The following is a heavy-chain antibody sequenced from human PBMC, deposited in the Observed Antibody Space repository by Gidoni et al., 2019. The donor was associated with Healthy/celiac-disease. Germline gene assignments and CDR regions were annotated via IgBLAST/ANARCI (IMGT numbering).Heavy chain of an antibody. D-gene: IGHD6-19*01. J-gene: IGHJ6*02. Sequence: QVQLQESGPGLVKPSETLSLTCTVSGGSISSYYWRWIRQPPGKGLEWIGYIYYSGSTNYNPSLKSRVTISVDTSKNQFSLKLSSVTAADTAVYYCARQGNYGAVAGKPDSYYYGMDVWGQGTTVTVSS. CDR2: IYYSGST. V-gene: IGHV4-59*08. CDR1: GGSISSYY. CDR3: ARQGNYGAVAGKPDSYYYGMDV.